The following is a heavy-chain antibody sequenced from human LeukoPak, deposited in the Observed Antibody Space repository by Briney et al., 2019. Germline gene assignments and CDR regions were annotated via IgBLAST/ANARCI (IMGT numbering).Heavy chain of an antibody. CDR2: IYTSGST. CDR1: GGSISSGSYY. D-gene: IGHD6-25*01. Sequence: SETLSLTCTVSGGSISSGSYYWSWIRQPAGKGLEWIGRIYTSGSTNYNPSLKSRVTISVDTSKNQFSLKLSSVTAADTAVYYCARAQRDSRSYYYYYMDVWGKGTTVTVSS. J-gene: IGHJ6*03. CDR3: ARAQRDSRSYYYYYMDV. V-gene: IGHV4-61*02.